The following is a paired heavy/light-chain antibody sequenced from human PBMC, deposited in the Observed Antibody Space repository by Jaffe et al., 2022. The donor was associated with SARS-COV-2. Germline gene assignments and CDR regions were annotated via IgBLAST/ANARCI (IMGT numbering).Heavy chain of an antibody. J-gene: IGHJ4*02. CDR2: IYTSGNTKPIYTTESS. CDR1: GDSITTGSYY. D-gene: IGHD6-19*01. V-gene: IGHV4-61*02. CDR3: ARAGSSGWFGEPYFDY. Sequence: QVQLQESGPGLVKPSETLSLTCTVSGDSITTGSYYWSWVRQPAGKGLEWIGRIYTSGNTKPIYTTESSNYNPSLKSRVTVSVDTSKNQFYLKLSSVTAADTAVYYCARAGSSGWFGEPYFDYWGQGILVTVSS.
Light chain of an antibody. CDR2: RAS. Sequence: DIQMTQSPSTLSASVGDRVTITCRASQSINRRLAWYQQKPGKAPKLLMYRASTLESGVSSRFSGSGSGTEFTLTISSLQPDDFATYYCQQYDSYSTFGQGTTVDIK. CDR3: QQYDSYST. V-gene: IGKV1-5*03. CDR1: QSINRR. J-gene: IGKJ1*01.